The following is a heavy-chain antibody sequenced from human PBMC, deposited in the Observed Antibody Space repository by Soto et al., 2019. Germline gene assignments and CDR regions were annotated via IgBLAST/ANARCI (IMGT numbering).Heavy chain of an antibody. V-gene: IGHV3-73*01. J-gene: IGHJ4*02. CDR3: TRGYGDYVRDY. D-gene: IGHD4-17*01. Sequence: EVQLVESGGGLVQPGGSLKLSCAVSGFTFSGSAMHWVRQASGKGLEWVGRIRSKSNSYATAYAASVKGRITISRDDSKNTAYLQMNSLKTEDTAVYSCTRGYGDYVRDYWGQGTLVTVSS. CDR1: GFTFSGSA. CDR2: IRSKSNSYAT.